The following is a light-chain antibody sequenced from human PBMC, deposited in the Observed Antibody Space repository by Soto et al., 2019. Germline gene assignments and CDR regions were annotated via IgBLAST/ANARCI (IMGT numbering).Light chain of an antibody. CDR1: QGIRID. J-gene: IGKJ1*01. CDR2: AAS. V-gene: IGKV1-17*01. CDR3: LQHNSYPRT. Sequence: DIQMTHSPSSLSASVGDRVTITCRASQGIRIDLGWYQQKPGEAPKRLICAASNLQSGVPSRFSGSGSGTEFTLTISSLQPEDFATYYCLQHNSYPRTFGQGTKVEIK.